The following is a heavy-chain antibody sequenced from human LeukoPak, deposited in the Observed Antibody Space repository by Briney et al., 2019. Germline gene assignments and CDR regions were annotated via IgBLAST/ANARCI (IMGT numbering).Heavy chain of an antibody. Sequence: PGGSLRLSCAASGFTFSNAWMSWVRQAPGKGLEWVSAISGSGGSTYYADSVKGRFTISRDNAKSSLYLQMNSLGAEDTALYYCARGRGCSSMSCYPDYWGQGTLVTVSS. CDR2: ISGSGGST. CDR3: ARGRGCSSMSCYPDY. J-gene: IGHJ4*02. V-gene: IGHV3-23*01. D-gene: IGHD2-2*01. CDR1: GFTFSNAW.